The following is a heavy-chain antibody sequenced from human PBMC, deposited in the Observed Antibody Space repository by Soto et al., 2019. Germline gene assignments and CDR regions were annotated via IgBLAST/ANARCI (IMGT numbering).Heavy chain of an antibody. CDR2: ISTYNGYT. CDR3: VSGPDFDY. J-gene: IGHJ4*02. V-gene: IGHV1-18*01. CDR1: GYTFTSYG. Sequence: QVQLVQSGAAMKKPGASVKVSCEASGYTFTSYGITWVRQAPGQGLEWMGWISTYNGYTDYTQKLQGRVTITRDTSTSTAYMELRSLRSDVTAVYYCVSGPDFDYWGQGTLVTVSS.